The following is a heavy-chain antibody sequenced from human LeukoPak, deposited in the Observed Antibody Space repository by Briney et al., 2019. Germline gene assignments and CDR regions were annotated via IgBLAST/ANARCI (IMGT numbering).Heavy chain of an antibody. Sequence: SETLSLTCTVSGGSISSYYWSRIRQPPGKGLEWIGEINHSGSTNYNPSLKSRVTISVDTSKNQFSLKLSSVTAADTAVYYCARGLGRFYYWGQGTLVTVSS. CDR3: ARGLGRFYY. CDR1: GGSISSYY. CDR2: INHSGST. V-gene: IGHV4-34*01. D-gene: IGHD7-27*01. J-gene: IGHJ4*02.